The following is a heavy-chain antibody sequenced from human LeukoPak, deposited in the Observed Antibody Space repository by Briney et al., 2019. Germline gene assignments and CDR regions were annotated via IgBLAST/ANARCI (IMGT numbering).Heavy chain of an antibody. Sequence: SETLSLTCTFSGGSISSYYWSWIRQPAGKGLEWIGRIHTSGSTNYSPSLKSRVTMSVDTSKNQFSLKLSSVTAADTAMYYCTRANGYGLIDYWGQGTLVTVSS. CDR1: GGSISSYY. CDR3: TRANGYGLIDY. J-gene: IGHJ4*02. D-gene: IGHD3-16*01. V-gene: IGHV4-4*07. CDR2: IHTSGST.